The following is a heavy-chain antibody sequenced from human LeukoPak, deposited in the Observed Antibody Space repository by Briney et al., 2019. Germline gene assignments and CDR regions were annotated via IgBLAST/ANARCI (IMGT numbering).Heavy chain of an antibody. J-gene: IGHJ5*02. Sequence: ASVKVSCKASGYTFTGYYMHWVRQAPGQGLEWMGWINPNSGGTTYAQKFQGWVTMTRDTSISTAYMELSRLRSDDTAVDYCARGLRGYSYGNNWFDPWGQGTLVTVSS. CDR2: INPNSGGT. V-gene: IGHV1-2*04. D-gene: IGHD5-18*01. CDR3: ARGLRGYSYGNNWFDP. CDR1: GYTFTGYY.